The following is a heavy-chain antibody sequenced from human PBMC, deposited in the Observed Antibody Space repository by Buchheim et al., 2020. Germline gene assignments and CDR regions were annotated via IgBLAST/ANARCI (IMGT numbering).Heavy chain of an antibody. J-gene: IGHJ4*02. D-gene: IGHD5-18*01. CDR2: ISYDGSNK. Sequence: QVQLVESGGGVVQPGRSLRLSCAASGFTFSSYGMHWVRQAPGKGLEWVAVISYDGSNKYYADSVKGRFTISRDNSKHTLYLQMNSLRAEDTAVYYCAKTDTAMEFDYWGQGTL. CDR1: GFTFSSYG. CDR3: AKTDTAMEFDY. V-gene: IGHV3-30*18.